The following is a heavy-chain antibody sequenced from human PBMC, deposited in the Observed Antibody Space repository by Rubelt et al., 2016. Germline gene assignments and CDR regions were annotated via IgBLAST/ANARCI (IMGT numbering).Heavy chain of an antibody. CDR2: IYYSGST. D-gene: IGHD3-16*01. CDR3: ARQPHLWDFDY. CDR1: GGSISSSSYY. Sequence: QLQLQESGPGLVKPSETLSLTCTVSGGSISSSSYYWGWIRQPPGKGLEWIGSIYYSGSTYYNPSLKSRVTISVDTSKNQFALKLSAVTAADTAVYYCARQPHLWDFDYWGQGTLVTVSS. V-gene: IGHV4-39*07. J-gene: IGHJ4*02.